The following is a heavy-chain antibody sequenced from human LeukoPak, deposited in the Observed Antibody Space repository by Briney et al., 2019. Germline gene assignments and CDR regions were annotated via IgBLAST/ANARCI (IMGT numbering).Heavy chain of an antibody. CDR2: INHSGST. Sequence: SETLSLTCAVYGGSVSGYYWSWIRQPPGKGLEWIGDINHSGSTDYNPSLRSRVTISVDTSKNQFSLNLSSVTAADTAVYYCALGGGRDFDYWGQGTLVTVSS. CDR3: ALGGGRDFDY. D-gene: IGHD3-16*01. CDR1: GGSVSGYY. J-gene: IGHJ4*02. V-gene: IGHV4-34*01.